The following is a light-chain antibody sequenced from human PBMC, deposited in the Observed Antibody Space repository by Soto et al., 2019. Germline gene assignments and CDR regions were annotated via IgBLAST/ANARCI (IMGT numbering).Light chain of an antibody. CDR3: QQYGSSPRT. J-gene: IGKJ1*01. CDR2: GAS. Sequence: VMTQAPATLSVSPGERATLSCRASQSVSSSYLAWYQQKPGQAPRLLIYGASSRATGIPDRFSGSGSGTDFTLTISRLEPEDFAVYYCQQYGSSPRTFGQGTKVDIK. V-gene: IGKV3-20*01. CDR1: QSVSSSY.